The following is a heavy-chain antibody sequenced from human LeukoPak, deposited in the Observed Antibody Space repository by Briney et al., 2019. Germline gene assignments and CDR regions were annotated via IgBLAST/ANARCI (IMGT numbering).Heavy chain of an antibody. D-gene: IGHD4-17*01. CDR1: GYTFTSYY. CDR3: AGSRATVTTSIYYFDY. CDR2: INPSGGST. Sequence: GASVKVSCKASGYTFTSYYMHWVRQAPGQGLEWMGIINPSGGSTIYTQKFQGRVTMTRDTSTSTVYMELSSLRSEDTAVYYCAGSRATVTTSIYYFDYWGQGTLVTVSS. J-gene: IGHJ4*02. V-gene: IGHV1-46*01.